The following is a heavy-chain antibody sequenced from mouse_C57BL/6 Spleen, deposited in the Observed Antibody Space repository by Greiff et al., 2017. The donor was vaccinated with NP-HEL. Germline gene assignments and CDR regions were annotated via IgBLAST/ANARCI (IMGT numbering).Heavy chain of an antibody. CDR3: TGNWAYYFDY. J-gene: IGHJ2*01. Sequence: QVQLQQSGAELVRPGASVTLSCKASGYTFTDYEMHWVKQTPVHGLEWIGAIDPETGGTAYNQKFKGKAILTADKSSSTAYMELRSLTSEDSAVYYCTGNWAYYFDYWGQGTTLTVSS. D-gene: IGHD4-1*01. CDR1: GYTFTDYE. CDR2: IDPETGGT. V-gene: IGHV1-15*01.